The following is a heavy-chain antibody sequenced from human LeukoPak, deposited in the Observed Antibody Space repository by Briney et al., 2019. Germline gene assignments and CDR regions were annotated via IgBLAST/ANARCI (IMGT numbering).Heavy chain of an antibody. J-gene: IGHJ4*02. CDR1: GGSISSSSYY. D-gene: IGHD4-17*01. CDR3: ARETTVTTATFDY. CDR2: IYYSGST. Sequence: SETLSLTCTVSGGSISSSSYYWGWIRQPPGKGLEWIGSIYYSGSTYYNPSLESRVTISVDTSKNQFSLKLSSVTAADTAVYYCARETTVTTATFDYWGQGTLVTVSS. V-gene: IGHV4-39*07.